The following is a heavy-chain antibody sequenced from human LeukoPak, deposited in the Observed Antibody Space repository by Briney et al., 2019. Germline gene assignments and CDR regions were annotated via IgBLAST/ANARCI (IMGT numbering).Heavy chain of an antibody. Sequence: SETLSLTCAVYGGSFSGYYWSWIRQPPGKGLEWIGEINHSGSTNYNPSLKSRVTISVDTSKNQFSLKLSSVTAADTAVYYCARDQRWLVPAAFYYYYMDVWGKGTTVTVSS. CDR1: GGSFSGYY. CDR2: INHSGST. V-gene: IGHV4-34*01. J-gene: IGHJ6*03. CDR3: ARDQRWLVPAAFYYYYMDV. D-gene: IGHD6-19*01.